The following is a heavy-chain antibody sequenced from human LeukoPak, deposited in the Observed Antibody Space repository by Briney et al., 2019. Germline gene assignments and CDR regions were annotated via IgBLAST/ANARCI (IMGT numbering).Heavy chain of an antibody. CDR3: ARQLRGDY. V-gene: IGHV3-66*04. Sequence: GGSLRLSCAASGFTVTTNYMTWVRQAPGKGLEWVSIIYSGGHTDYADSVKGRFTISRDNSKNTLYLQMNSLRAEDTAVYYCARQLRGDYWGQGTLVTVSS. D-gene: IGHD3-10*01. J-gene: IGHJ4*02. CDR1: GFTVTTNY. CDR2: IYSGGHT.